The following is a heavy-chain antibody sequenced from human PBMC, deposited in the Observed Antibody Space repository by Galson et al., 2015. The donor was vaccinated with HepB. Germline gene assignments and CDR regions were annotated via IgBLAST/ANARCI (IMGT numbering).Heavy chain of an antibody. D-gene: IGHD3-10*01. J-gene: IGHJ4*02. CDR3: ARGPFLGEVLLWFGELFDY. Sequence: SVKVSCKASGYTFTSYYMHWVRQAPGQGLEWVGIINPSGGSTSYAQKFQGRVTMTRDTSTSTVYMELSSLRSEDTAVYYCARGPFLGEVLLWFGELFDYWGQGTLVTVSS. V-gene: IGHV1-46*01. CDR1: GYTFTSYY. CDR2: INPSGGST.